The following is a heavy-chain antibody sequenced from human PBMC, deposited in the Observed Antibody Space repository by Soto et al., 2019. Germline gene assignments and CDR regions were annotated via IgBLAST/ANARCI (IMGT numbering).Heavy chain of an antibody. V-gene: IGHV1-69*12. Sequence: QVQLVQSGAEVKKPGSSVNVSCKTSGGTFGNSAVTWVRQAPGQGLEWLGGIVPMFGTANYAQKFQGRVTSTADESTITAYMELSSLKSDDTAVYYCARDGDPQSAFWSGPLGGGRFDPWGQGTLVTVSS. CDR2: IVPMFGTA. CDR1: GGTFGNSA. D-gene: IGHD3-3*01. J-gene: IGHJ5*02. CDR3: ARDGDPQSAFWSGPLGGGRFDP.